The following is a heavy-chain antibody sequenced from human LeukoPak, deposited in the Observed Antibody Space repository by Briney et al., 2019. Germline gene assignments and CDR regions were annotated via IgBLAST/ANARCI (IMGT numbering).Heavy chain of an antibody. CDR3: AREYYFDSSGYSPGFDY. V-gene: IGHV4-4*07. D-gene: IGHD3-22*01. CDR2: LYTTGTT. J-gene: IGHJ4*02. CDR1: GGSISSYY. Sequence: PSETLSLTCTVSGGSISSYYWSWIRQPAGKGLEWIGRLYTTGTTNYNPSLKSRVTMSVDTSKNQFSLKLTSVTAADTAVYYCAREYYFDSSGYSPGFDYWGQGTLVTVSS.